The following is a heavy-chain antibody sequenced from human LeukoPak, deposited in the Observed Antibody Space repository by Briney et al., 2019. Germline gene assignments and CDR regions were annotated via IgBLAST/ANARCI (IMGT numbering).Heavy chain of an antibody. Sequence: GGSLRLSCAASGFTVSSNYMSWVRQAPGKGLEWVSVIYSGGSTYYADSVKGRFTISRDNARNSLYLQMNSLRAEDMAVYYCVRGAETGTSRFDYWGQGILVTVSS. CDR3: VRGAETGTSRFDY. J-gene: IGHJ4*02. CDR2: IYSGGST. D-gene: IGHD6-19*01. CDR1: GFTVSSNY. V-gene: IGHV3-66*01.